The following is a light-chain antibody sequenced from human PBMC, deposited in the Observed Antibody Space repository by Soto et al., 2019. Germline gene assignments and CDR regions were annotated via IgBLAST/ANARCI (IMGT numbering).Light chain of an antibody. J-gene: IGKJ5*01. Sequence: EIVLTQSPDALSLSPGEKATLSSRAMQSLTADIGWYQHKPGQAPGLLIYDASDRATGIPARLSGSGSGTDFALTISSLEPEDFAVYYCQQRSNWRPLISFGQGTRLEI. CDR1: QSLTAD. CDR2: DAS. V-gene: IGKV3-11*01. CDR3: QQRSNWRPLIS.